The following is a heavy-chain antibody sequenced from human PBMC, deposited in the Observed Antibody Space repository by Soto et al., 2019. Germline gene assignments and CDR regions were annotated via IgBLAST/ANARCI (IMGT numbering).Heavy chain of an antibody. Sequence: SETLSLTCPVSGYSISSGYYWGWIRQAPGKGLEWIGNIHHSGSTYYNPSLESRVTISIDTSKNQFSLRLTSVTAADTAIYYCARDISASDGDYWGQGTLVTVS. CDR2: IHHSGST. V-gene: IGHV4-38-2*02. J-gene: IGHJ4*02. CDR3: ARDISASDGDY. CDR1: GYSISSGYY. D-gene: IGHD2-21*01.